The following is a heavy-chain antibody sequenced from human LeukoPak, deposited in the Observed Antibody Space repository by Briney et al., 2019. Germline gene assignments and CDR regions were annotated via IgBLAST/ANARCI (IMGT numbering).Heavy chain of an antibody. Sequence: GGSLRLSCAASGYTFSSYGMHWVRQAPGKGLEWVAVIWYDGSNKYYADSVKGRFTISRDNSKNTLYLQMNSLRAEDTAVYYWARGSYGSESYYNLPPDYWGQGTLVTVSS. CDR1: GYTFSSYG. D-gene: IGHD3-10*01. CDR3: ARGSYGSESYYNLPPDY. J-gene: IGHJ4*02. V-gene: IGHV3-33*01. CDR2: IWYDGSNK.